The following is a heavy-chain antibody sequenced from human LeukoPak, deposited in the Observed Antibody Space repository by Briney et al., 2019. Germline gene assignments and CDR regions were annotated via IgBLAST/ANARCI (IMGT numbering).Heavy chain of an antibody. CDR2: MHYSGNFYSGSA. Sequence: PSETLSLTCTVSGGSISGSRYYWAWIRQPPGKGLEWIGSMHYSGNFYSGSAYYNPSLRSRVTISVDTSQNQFSLKVNSVTAADTAVYYCARGHVLRYFDWSPADAFDIWGQGTMVTVSS. CDR1: GGSISGSRYY. CDR3: ARGHVLRYFDWSPADAFDI. V-gene: IGHV4-39*07. D-gene: IGHD3-9*01. J-gene: IGHJ3*02.